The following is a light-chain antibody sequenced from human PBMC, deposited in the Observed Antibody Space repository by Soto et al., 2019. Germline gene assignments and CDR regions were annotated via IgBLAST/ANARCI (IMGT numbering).Light chain of an antibody. V-gene: IGKV1-5*01. CDR1: QSISNW. CDR3: QQYNTYLWT. CDR2: EAS. J-gene: IGKJ1*01. Sequence: DIQMTQSPSTLSASVGDRVNITCRASQSISNWLAWYQQKPGKAPKVLIYEASSLQGGVPSRFSGSGSGTDFTLTISGLQPDDFATYFCQQYNTYLWTFGQGTKVDIK.